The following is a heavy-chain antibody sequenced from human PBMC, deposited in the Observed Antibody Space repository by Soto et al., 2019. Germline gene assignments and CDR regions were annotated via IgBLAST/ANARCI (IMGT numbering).Heavy chain of an antibody. V-gene: IGHV1-69*01. CDR3: ARDPRYRSSSSYYYGKDV. D-gene: IGHD6-6*01. CDR1: GGTFSSSA. Sequence: QVQLVQSGAEVKNPGSSVKVSCKASGGTFSSSAISWVRQAPGQGLEWLGGIIPILGTANYEQKFQGGVTIAADESTSTACMELSSLRSEDRAVYYGARDPRYRSSSSYYYGKDVWGQGTTVTVSS. CDR2: IIPILGTA. J-gene: IGHJ6*02.